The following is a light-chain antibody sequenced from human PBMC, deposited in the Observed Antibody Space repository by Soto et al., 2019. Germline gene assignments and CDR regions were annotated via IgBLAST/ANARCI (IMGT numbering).Light chain of an antibody. CDR2: GAS. Sequence: EIVMTQSPATLSVSPGEGVTLSSRASQSVSINLAWYQHKPGQAPRLLIYGASTRATGVPARFSGSGSGTDFTFTISSLQSEDLAVYYCQQYHNWPRTFGQGTKVELK. CDR3: QQYHNWPRT. J-gene: IGKJ1*01. V-gene: IGKV3-15*01. CDR1: QSVSIN.